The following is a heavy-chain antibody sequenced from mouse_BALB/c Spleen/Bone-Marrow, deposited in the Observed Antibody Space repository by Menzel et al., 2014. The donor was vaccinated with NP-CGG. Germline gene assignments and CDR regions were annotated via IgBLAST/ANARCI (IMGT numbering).Heavy chain of an antibody. Sequence: EVQVVESGGGLVQPGGSLKLSCVASGFTFSSYGMSWVRQTPDKRLELVATINNGGSTYYPDSVKGQFTISRDNAKNTLYLQMSSLKSEDTAMYYCARVYGWYFDVWGAGTTVTVSS. V-gene: IGHV5-6-3*01. CDR3: ARVYGWYFDV. CDR1: GFTFSSYG. D-gene: IGHD1-1*01. J-gene: IGHJ1*01. CDR2: INNGGST.